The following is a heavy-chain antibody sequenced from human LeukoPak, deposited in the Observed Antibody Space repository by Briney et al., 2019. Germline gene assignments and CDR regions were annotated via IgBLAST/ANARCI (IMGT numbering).Heavy chain of an antibody. CDR3: AKDRSSWHAYYFDS. CDR1: GFTFDDYA. CDR2: ISWDGDST. V-gene: IGHV3-43D*04. J-gene: IGHJ4*02. Sequence: GGSLRLSCAASGFTFDDYAMHWVRQAPGKGLEWVSLISWDGDSTYYADSVKGRFTVSRDNSKNSLYSQMNSLRAEDTALYYCAKDRSSWHAYYFDSWGQGTLVTVSS. D-gene: IGHD6-13*01.